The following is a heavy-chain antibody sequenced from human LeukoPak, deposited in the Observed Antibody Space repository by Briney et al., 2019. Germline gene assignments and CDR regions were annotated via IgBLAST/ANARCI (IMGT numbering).Heavy chain of an antibody. CDR3: ARPPTRQQLVLTNWFDP. CDR2: ISSSGSTI. J-gene: IGHJ5*02. CDR1: GFTFSSYE. V-gene: IGHV3-48*03. D-gene: IGHD6-13*01. Sequence: GGSLRLSCAASGFTFSSYEMNWVRQAPGKGLERVSYISSSGSTIYYADSVKGRFTISRDNAKNSLYLQMNSLRAEDTAVYYCARPPTRQQLVLTNWFDPWGQGTLVTVSS.